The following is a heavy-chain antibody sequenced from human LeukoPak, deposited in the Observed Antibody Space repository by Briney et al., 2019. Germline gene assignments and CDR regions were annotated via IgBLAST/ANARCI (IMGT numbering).Heavy chain of an antibody. CDR3: ARVADPGVPARGDWFDP. J-gene: IGHJ5*02. D-gene: IGHD2-2*01. CDR2: ISAYDGNT. V-gene: IGHV1-18*01. Sequence: ASVKVSCKASGYTFTSYGISWVRQAPGQGLEWMGWISAYDGNTNYAQKLQGRVTMTTDTSTSTAYMELRSLRSDDTAVYYCARVADPGVPARGDWFDPWGQGTLVTVSS. CDR1: GYTFTSYG.